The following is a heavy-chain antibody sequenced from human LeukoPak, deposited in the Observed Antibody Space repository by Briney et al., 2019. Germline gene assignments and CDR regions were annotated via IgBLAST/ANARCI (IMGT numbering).Heavy chain of an antibody. J-gene: IGHJ4*02. CDR2: ISYDGSNK. CDR3: AKEGNTDYDFWSGYYHQVNYFDY. CDR1: GFTFSSYA. V-gene: IGHV3-30-3*01. Sequence: TGGSLRLPCAASGFTFSSYAMHWVRQAPGKGLEWVAVISYDGSNKYYADSVKGRFTISRDNSKNTLYLQMNSLRAGDTAVYYCAKEGNTDYDFWSGYYHQVNYFDYWGQGTLVTVSS. D-gene: IGHD3-3*01.